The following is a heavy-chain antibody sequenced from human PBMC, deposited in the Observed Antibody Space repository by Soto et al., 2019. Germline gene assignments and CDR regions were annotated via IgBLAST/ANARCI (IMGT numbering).Heavy chain of an antibody. Sequence: LRLSCAASGFTFSSYAMHWVRQAPGKGLEWVAVISYDGSNKYYADSVKGRFTITRDNSKNTLYLQMNSLRAEDTAVYYCARDRIAARSYYYLCMDVWGQGTTVTVSS. CDR1: GFTFSSYA. J-gene: IGHJ6*02. D-gene: IGHD6-6*01. CDR3: ARDRIAARSYYYLCMDV. CDR2: ISYDGSNK. V-gene: IGHV3-30-3*01.